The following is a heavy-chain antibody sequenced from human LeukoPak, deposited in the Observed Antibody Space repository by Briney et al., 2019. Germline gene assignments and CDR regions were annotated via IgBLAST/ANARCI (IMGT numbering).Heavy chain of an antibody. CDR3: ARSSGWGDY. V-gene: IGHV4-34*01. D-gene: IGHD6-19*01. Sequence: SETLSLTCAVYGGSFSGYYWSWIRQPPGKGLEWIGEINHSGSTNYNPSLKSRVTISVDTSKNQFSLKLSSVTAADTAVYYCARSSGWGDYWGQGTLVTVSS. CDR1: GGSFSGYY. CDR2: INHSGST. J-gene: IGHJ4*02.